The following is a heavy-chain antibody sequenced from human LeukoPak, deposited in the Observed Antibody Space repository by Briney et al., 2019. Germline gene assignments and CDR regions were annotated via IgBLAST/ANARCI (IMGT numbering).Heavy chain of an antibody. J-gene: IGHJ4*02. D-gene: IGHD1-14*01. CDR2: ISSSGTTI. V-gene: IGHV3-11*01. Sequence: GGSLRLSCAASGFTFSDYCMNWIRQAPGKGLEWVSYISSSGTTIYYADSVKGRFTISRDNAKNSLYLQMNSLRAGDAAVYYCPRDPGKAESEGYFDYGGQGPLVTVS. CDR1: GFTFSDYC. CDR3: PRDPGKAESEGYFDY.